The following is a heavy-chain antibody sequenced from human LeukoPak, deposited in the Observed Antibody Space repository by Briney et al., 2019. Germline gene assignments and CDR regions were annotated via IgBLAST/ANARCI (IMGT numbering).Heavy chain of an antibody. J-gene: IGHJ5*02. Sequence: SETLSLTCTVSGGSISSSSYYWGWVRQAPGKGLEWIGSVFYRGSTYYNPSLRSRVTVSADTSRNQFSLRLSSVTAADTAVYYXXTXVVFSFDPWGQGTHVT. CDR2: VFYRGST. V-gene: IGHV4-39*01. CDR1: GGSISSSSYY. D-gene: IGHD2-15*01. CDR3: XTXVVFSFDP.